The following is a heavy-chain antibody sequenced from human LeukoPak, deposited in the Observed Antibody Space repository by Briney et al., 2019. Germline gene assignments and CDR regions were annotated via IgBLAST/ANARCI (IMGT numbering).Heavy chain of an antibody. Sequence: SETLSLTCTVSGYSISSGYYWGWIRQPPGKGLEWIGSIYHSGSTYYNPSLKSRVTISVDTSRNQFSLKLSSVTAADTAVYYCASLGEYSYVDYWGQGTLVTVSS. J-gene: IGHJ4*02. CDR1: GYSISSGYY. V-gene: IGHV4-38-2*02. CDR3: ASLGEYSYVDY. CDR2: IYHSGST. D-gene: IGHD5-18*01.